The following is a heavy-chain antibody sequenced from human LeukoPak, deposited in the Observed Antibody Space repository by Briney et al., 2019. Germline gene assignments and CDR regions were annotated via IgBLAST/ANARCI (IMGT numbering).Heavy chain of an antibody. D-gene: IGHD4-11*01. CDR2: ISSSGSTI. CDR1: GFTFSSYE. Sequence: SGGSLRLSCAASGFTFSSYEMNWVRQAPGKGLEWVSYISSSGSTIYYADSVKGRFTISRDNAKNSLYLQMNSLRAEDTAVYYCARDDYSGSSDYWGQGTLVTVSS. CDR3: ARDDYSGSSDY. V-gene: IGHV3-48*03. J-gene: IGHJ4*02.